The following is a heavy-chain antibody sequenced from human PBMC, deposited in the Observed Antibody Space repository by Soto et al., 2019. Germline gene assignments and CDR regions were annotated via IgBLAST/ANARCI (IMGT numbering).Heavy chain of an antibody. J-gene: IGHJ4*02. CDR3: ARRPPYCGGDCYAFDY. D-gene: IGHD2-21*02. V-gene: IGHV5-51*01. CDR1: GYSFTSYW. Sequence: PGESLKISCKGSGYSFTSYWIVWVRQMPGKGLEWMGIIYPGDSDTRYSPSFQGQVTISADKSISTAYLQWSSLKASDTAMYYCARRPPYCGGDCYAFDYWGQGTLVTVSS. CDR2: IYPGDSDT.